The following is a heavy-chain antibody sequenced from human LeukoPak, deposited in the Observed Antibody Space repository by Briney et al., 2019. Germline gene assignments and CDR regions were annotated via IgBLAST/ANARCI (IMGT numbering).Heavy chain of an antibody. J-gene: IGHJ4*02. V-gene: IGHV1-8*03. D-gene: IGHD2-2*01. Sequence: ASVKVSCKASGYTFSSYDINWVRQAAGQGLEWMGWMNPRTGNTGFSQKFQGRVTITRDTSISTAYMELSRLTSEDTGVYYCTRGLPRDGLVVIAAANEYWGQGSLVTVSS. CDR1: GYTFSSYD. CDR2: MNPRTGNT. CDR3: TRGLPRDGLVVIAAANEY.